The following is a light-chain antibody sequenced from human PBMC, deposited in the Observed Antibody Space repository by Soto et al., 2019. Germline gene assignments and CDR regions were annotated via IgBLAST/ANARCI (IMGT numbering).Light chain of an antibody. CDR1: DSNIGAGYV. Sequence: QSVLMQPPSVSGAPGQRATISCTGGDSNIGAGYVVHWYQQAPGRVPRLLIYGNNNRPSGVPDRFSGSTSGTSASLTIAGLQAEDEAVYFCQTFDSSLNTFVVFGGGTKLTVL. V-gene: IGLV1-40*01. CDR2: GNN. CDR3: QTFDSSLNTFVV. J-gene: IGLJ3*02.